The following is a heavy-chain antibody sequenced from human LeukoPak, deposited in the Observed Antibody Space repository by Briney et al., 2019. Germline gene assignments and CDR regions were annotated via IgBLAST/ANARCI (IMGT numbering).Heavy chain of an antibody. D-gene: IGHD3-10*01. J-gene: IGHJ4*02. CDR2: ITYDGYYK. V-gene: IGHV3-30*04. CDR1: GFTFSSYA. CDR3: ARDLSPVVRASPMGY. Sequence: GGSLRLSCAASGFTFSSYAMHWVRQAPGKGLEWVALITYDGYYKYYSDSVKGRFTISSDTSKNTLYLQMNSLRAEDTAVYYCARDLSPVVRASPMGYWGQGTLVTVSS.